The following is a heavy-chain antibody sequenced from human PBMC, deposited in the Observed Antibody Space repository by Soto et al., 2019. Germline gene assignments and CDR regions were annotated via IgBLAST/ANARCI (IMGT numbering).Heavy chain of an antibody. V-gene: IGHV3-48*02. D-gene: IGHD3-3*01. CDR1: GFSFSNYH. CDR3: ARDFGHGYYLDY. CDR2: ITDSSDTV. J-gene: IGHJ4*02. Sequence: GGSLRLSCVASGFSFSNYHMNWVRQAPGKGLEWISYITDSSDTVHYAESVRGRFTISRDNAESSLFLQMNSLRDEDTAVYFCARDFGHGYYLDYWGRGTLVTVSS.